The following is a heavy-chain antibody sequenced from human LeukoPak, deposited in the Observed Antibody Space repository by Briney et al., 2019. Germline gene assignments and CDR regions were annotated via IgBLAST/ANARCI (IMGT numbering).Heavy chain of an antibody. CDR3: ARLAFGVVIGWFDP. J-gene: IGHJ5*02. D-gene: IGHD3-3*01. Sequence: SKTLSLTCTVSGGSISSYYWSWIRQPPGKGLEWIGYIYYSGSTNYNPSLKSRVTISVDTSKNQFSLKLSSVTAADTAVYYCARLAFGVVIGWFDPWGQGTLVTVSS. CDR2: IYYSGST. V-gene: IGHV4-59*08. CDR1: GGSISSYY.